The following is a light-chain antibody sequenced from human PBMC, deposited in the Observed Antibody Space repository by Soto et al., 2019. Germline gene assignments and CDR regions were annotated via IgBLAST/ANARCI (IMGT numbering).Light chain of an antibody. Sequence: EIVLTQSPGTLSLSPGKRATLSYRASQTISSTFLAWYRQRPGQAPRLLIYGASSRATGIPDRFSGSGSGTDFTLTISRPEPEDFAVYYCQQFGLSPTFGGGTKVEIK. CDR2: GAS. CDR1: QTISSTF. V-gene: IGKV3-20*01. CDR3: QQFGLSPT. J-gene: IGKJ4*01.